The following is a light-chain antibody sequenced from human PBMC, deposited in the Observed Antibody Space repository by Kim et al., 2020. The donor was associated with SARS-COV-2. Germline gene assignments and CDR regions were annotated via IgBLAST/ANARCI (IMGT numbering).Light chain of an antibody. V-gene: IGKV3-11*01. CDR2: DAS. J-gene: IGKJ2*01. Sequence: SLSPGERATLSCRASQRVSSYLAWYQQKPGQAPRLLIYDASNRATGIPARFSGSGSGTDFTLTISSLEPEDFALYYCQQRGDWPYTFGQGTKLEI. CDR1: QRVSSY. CDR3: QQRGDWPYT.